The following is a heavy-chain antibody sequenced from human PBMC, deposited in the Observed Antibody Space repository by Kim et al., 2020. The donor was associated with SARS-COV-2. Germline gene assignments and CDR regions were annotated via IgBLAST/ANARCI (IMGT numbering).Heavy chain of an antibody. V-gene: IGHV3-30*01. CDR3: ARANSGSYYYGMDV. J-gene: IGHJ6*02. Sequence: YAASGKGRFTISKDNSKNTLYLQMNSLRAEDTAVYYCARANSGSYYYGMDVWGQGTTVTVSS. D-gene: IGHD3-10*01.